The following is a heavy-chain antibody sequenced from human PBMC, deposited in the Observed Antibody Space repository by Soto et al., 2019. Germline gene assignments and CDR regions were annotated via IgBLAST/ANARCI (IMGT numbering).Heavy chain of an antibody. CDR3: GKSTRQYGDRVSFDY. J-gene: IGHJ4*02. D-gene: IGHD4-17*01. V-gene: IGHV3-23*01. Sequence: GGSLRLSCAASRFSFSTYAMSWVRQAPGKGLEWVSTISGSGSSTYYADSLQGRFTNSRDNSQNTLYLQMSGLRAEDTAVYYCGKSTRQYGDRVSFDYWGQGSLVTVSS. CDR2: ISGSGSST. CDR1: RFSFSTYA.